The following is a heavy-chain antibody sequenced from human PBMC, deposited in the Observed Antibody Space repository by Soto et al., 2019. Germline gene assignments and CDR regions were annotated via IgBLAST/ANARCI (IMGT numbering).Heavy chain of an antibody. V-gene: IGHV4-31*11. CDR3: AREGRHSGGMLESWFDP. CDR2: IFYTGAT. J-gene: IGHJ5*02. D-gene: IGHD1-1*01. CDR1: GDSISSRSHY. Sequence: QVQLQESGPGLVKPSQTLSLTCAVSGDSISSRSHYWNWIRRVPGKALEFIGYIFYTGATYYNPSLRGRISMSVDTYKTQFALTRRSVTAADTAIYYCAREGRHSGGMLESWFDPWGQGTQGTVSS.